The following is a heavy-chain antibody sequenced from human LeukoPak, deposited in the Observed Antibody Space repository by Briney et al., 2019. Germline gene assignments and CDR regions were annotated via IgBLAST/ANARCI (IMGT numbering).Heavy chain of an antibody. D-gene: IGHD3-22*01. CDR1: GFTVSSNS. CDR3: ARDLRREYYYDRPGGFDY. CDR2: ISASGSSI. Sequence: PGGSLRLSCTVSGFTVSSNSMSWVRQAPGKGLEWVSYISASGSSIYYADSVKGRFTISRDNAKNSLYLQINSLRAEDTAVYYCARDLRREYYYDRPGGFDYWGQGTLVTVSS. J-gene: IGHJ4*02. V-gene: IGHV3-11*04.